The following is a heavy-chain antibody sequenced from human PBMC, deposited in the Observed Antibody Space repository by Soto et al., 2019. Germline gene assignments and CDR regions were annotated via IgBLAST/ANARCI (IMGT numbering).Heavy chain of an antibody. J-gene: IGHJ6*02. CDR3: ARGIPWDYYYGMDV. CDR2: IIPIFGTA. V-gene: IGHV1-69*06. CDR1: GGTFSSYA. D-gene: IGHD2-21*01. Sequence: SVKFSCTASGGTFSSYAISWVRQAPGQGLEWMGGIIPIFGTANYAQKFQGRVTITADKSTSTAYMELSSLRSEDTAVYYCARGIPWDYYYGMDVWGQGTTVTVSS.